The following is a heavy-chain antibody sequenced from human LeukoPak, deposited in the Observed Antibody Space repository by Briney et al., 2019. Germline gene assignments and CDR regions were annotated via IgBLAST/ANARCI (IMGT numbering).Heavy chain of an antibody. CDR2: ISYDGSNK. D-gene: IGHD5-12*01. J-gene: IGHJ4*02. V-gene: IGHV3-30*04. CDR3: ARGSGYDY. CDR1: GFTFSSYA. Sequence: GGSLRLSCAASGFTFSSYAMHWVRQAPGKGPEWVAVISYDGSNKYYADSVKGRFTISRDNSKNTLYLQMNSLRAEDTAVYYCARGSGYDYWGQGTLVTVSS.